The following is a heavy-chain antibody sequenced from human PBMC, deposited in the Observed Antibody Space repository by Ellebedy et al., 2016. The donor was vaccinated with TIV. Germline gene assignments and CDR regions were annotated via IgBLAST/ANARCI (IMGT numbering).Heavy chain of an antibody. CDR1: GFTFSSYA. V-gene: IGHV3-23*01. J-gene: IGHJ6*03. Sequence: GGSLRLSXAASGFTFSSYAMSWVRQAPGKGLEWVSAISGSAGSTYYADSVRGRFTISRDNSKNTLYLQMNSLRADDTAVYYCAKGASPDPYYYYYMDVWGKGTTVTVSS. CDR2: ISGSAGST. CDR3: AKGASPDPYYYYYMDV.